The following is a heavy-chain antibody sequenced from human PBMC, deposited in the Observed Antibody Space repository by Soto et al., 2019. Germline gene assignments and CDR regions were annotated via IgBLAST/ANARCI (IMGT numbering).Heavy chain of an antibody. CDR2: ISYDGSNK. CDR1: GFTFSSYA. V-gene: IGHV3-30-3*01. D-gene: IGHD6-6*01. Sequence: QVQLVESGGGVVQPGRSLRLSCAASGFTFSSYAMHWVRQAPGKGLGWVAVISYDGSNKYYADTVKGRFTISRDKSKNTLYLQMNSLRAEDTAVYDCASLPKASRIYDYWGQGTLVTVSS. J-gene: IGHJ4*02. CDR3: ASLPKASRIYDY.